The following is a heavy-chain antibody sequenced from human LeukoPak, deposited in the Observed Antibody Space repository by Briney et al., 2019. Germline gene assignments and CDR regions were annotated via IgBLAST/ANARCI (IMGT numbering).Heavy chain of an antibody. Sequence: SVKVSCKASGGTFSSYAISWVRQAPGQGLEWMGRLIPMFDVRDYAEKFQGRITLTADTSTGTAYMELSSLTSDDTAVYYCARDPALEGTEDYRDFGGVESVDAFDVWGQGTMVTVSS. CDR2: LIPMFDVR. D-gene: IGHD4-23*01. J-gene: IGHJ3*01. V-gene: IGHV1-69*10. CDR1: GGTFSSYA. CDR3: ARDPALEGTEDYRDFGGVESVDAFDV.